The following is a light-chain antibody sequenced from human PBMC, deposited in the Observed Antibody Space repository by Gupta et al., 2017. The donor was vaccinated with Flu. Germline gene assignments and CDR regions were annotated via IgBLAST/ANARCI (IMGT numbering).Light chain of an antibody. CDR1: NSGSKS. CDR3: HVWDRNSFQV. CDR2: DKR. V-gene: IGLV3-21*02. Sequence: SYVLPQAPSVSVAPGQTAFISCGGKNSGSKSVHGYQQKRAQAPALVSKDKRDRPSGIPDRVSGSNSGNTETMTISRVDAGDEADDYCHVWDRNSFQVFGTGTKVTV. J-gene: IGLJ1*01.